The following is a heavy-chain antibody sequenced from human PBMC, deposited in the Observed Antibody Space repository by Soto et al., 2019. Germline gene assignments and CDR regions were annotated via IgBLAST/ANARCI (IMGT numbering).Heavy chain of an antibody. J-gene: IGHJ4*02. CDR2: ISWNGESI. D-gene: IGHD6-19*01. CDR1: GFSFGDYA. CDR3: AKDVGSSGWYDGFDS. Sequence: EVQLVESGGGLVQPGRSLRLSCAAYGFSFGDYAMQWGRQVPGKGLEWVSSISWNGESIGYADAVKGRFTISRDNGKKSVYLQMNSLRGEDTALYYCAKDVGSSGWYDGFDSWGQGTLVTVS. V-gene: IGHV3-9*01.